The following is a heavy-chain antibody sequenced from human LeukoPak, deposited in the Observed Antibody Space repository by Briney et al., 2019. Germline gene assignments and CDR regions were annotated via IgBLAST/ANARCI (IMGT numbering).Heavy chain of an antibody. CDR2: TFHSGRT. V-gene: IGHV4-38-2*02. D-gene: IGHD2-15*01. J-gene: IGHJ4*02. CDR1: DYSIRDGYY. CDR3: ARDVAGLYYFDY. Sequence: SETLSLTCSVSDYSIRDGYYWGWIRHPTGKGREWIGSTFHSGRTSYNPSLRSRVTMSVDTSKNQFSLKLSSVAAEDTAIYYWARDVAGLYYFDYWGQGTLVTVSS.